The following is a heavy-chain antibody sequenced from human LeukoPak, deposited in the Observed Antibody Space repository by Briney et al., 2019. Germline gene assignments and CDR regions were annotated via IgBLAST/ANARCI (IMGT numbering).Heavy chain of an antibody. CDR3: ATGRYSRTGPFDY. J-gene: IGHJ4*02. CDR1: GYTFTDYY. D-gene: IGHD5-18*01. V-gene: IGHV1-69-2*01. Sequence: ASVKISCKVSGYTFTDYYMHWVQQAPGKGLEWMGLVDPEDGETIYAEKFQGRVTITADTSTDTAYMELSSLRSEDTAVYYCATGRYSRTGPFDYWGQGTLVTVSS. CDR2: VDPEDGET.